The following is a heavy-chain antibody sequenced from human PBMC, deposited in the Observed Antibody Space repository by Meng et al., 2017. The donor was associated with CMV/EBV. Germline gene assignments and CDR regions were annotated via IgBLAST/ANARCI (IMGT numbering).Heavy chain of an antibody. D-gene: IGHD1-26*01. CDR2: IYSGGST. CDR3: ASMGISGSFNWFDP. CDR1: GFTVSSNY. Sequence: ASGFTVSSNYMSWVRQAPGKGLEWVSVIYSGGSTYYADSVKGRFTISRDNSKNTLYLQTNSLRAEDTAVYYCASMGISGSFNWFDPWGQGTLVTVSS. V-gene: IGHV3-66*02. J-gene: IGHJ5*02.